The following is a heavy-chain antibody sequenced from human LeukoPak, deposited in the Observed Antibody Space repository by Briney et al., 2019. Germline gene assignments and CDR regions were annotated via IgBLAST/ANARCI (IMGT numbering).Heavy chain of an antibody. J-gene: IGHJ5*02. CDR3: ATSDLRFGFGDWFDP. Sequence: GASVRVSCKASGYTFTGFYIHWVRQAPGEGPQWMGWVNPNSGGTNYAKKFRGRVTLTRDTSITTAYMELSSLRSDDTAVYYCATSDLRFGFGDWFDPWGQGTLVTVSS. CDR1: GYTFTGFY. V-gene: IGHV1-2*02. CDR2: VNPNSGGT. D-gene: IGHD3-10*01.